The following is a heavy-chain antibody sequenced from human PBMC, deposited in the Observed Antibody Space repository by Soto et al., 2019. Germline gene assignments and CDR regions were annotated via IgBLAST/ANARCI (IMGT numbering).Heavy chain of an antibody. CDR2: ISYDGNNE. CDR3: ARDGYSGRSDGFDI. D-gene: IGHD1-26*01. V-gene: IGHV3-30-3*01. CDR1: GFTFSAYT. J-gene: IGHJ3*02. Sequence: QVQLVESGGGVVQPGRSLRLSCAASGFTFSAYTMHWVRQPPGKGLEWVAGISYDGNNERYTDPVKGRFTVSRDNSRSTLYLQMNSPKSEDTAVYYCARDGYSGRSDGFDIWGQGTMVTVSS.